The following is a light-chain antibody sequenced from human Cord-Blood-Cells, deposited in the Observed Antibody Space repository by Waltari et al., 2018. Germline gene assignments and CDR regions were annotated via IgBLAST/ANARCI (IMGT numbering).Light chain of an antibody. CDR1: SSNIGSNT. CDR2: SNN. Sequence: QSVLTQPPSASGTPGQRVTIPCSGSSSNIGSNTVHWYQQLPGTAPKLLIYSNNQRPSGVPDRFSGSKSGTSASRASSGLQSEDEADYYCAAWDDSLNGWVFGGGTKLTVL. CDR3: AAWDDSLNGWV. V-gene: IGLV1-44*01. J-gene: IGLJ3*02.